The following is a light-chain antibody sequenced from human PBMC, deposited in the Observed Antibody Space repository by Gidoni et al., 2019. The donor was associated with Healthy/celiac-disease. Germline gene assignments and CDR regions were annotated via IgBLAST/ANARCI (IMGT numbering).Light chain of an antibody. Sequence: SSELTHDPAVSVALGQTVRITCQGDSLRSYYASWYQKKPGQAPVLVIYGKNNRPSGIPDRFSGSSSGNPASLTITGAQAEDEADYYCNSRDSSGNHWVFGGGTKLTVL. CDR1: SLRSYY. CDR3: NSRDSSGNHWV. V-gene: IGLV3-19*01. J-gene: IGLJ3*02. CDR2: GKN.